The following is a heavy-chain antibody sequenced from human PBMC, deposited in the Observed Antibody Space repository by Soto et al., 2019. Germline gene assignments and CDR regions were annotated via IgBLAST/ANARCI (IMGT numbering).Heavy chain of an antibody. CDR2: ISYDGSNK. V-gene: IGHV3-30-3*01. Sequence: QVQLVESGGGVVQPGRSLRLSCAASGFTFSSSAMHWVRQAPGKGLEWVAGISYDGSNKYYADSVKGRFTISRYNSKNTLYLQMNSLRAEDTAVYNCESDPHALGYYGMDVWGQGTTVTVSS. CDR3: ESDPHALGYYGMDV. CDR1: GFTFSSSA. J-gene: IGHJ6*02. D-gene: IGHD3-16*02.